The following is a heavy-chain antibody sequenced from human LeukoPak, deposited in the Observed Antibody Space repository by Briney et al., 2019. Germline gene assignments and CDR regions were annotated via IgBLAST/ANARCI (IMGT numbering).Heavy chain of an antibody. V-gene: IGHV3-30*04. CDR3: ARQRDAFDI. CDR2: ISYDGSNK. J-gene: IGHJ3*02. CDR1: GFTFSSYA. Sequence: GGSLRLSCAASGFTFSSYAMHWVRQAPGKGLEWVAVISYDGSNKYYADSVKGRFTISRDNSKNTLYLQMNSLRAEDTAVYHCARQRDAFDIWGQGTMVTVSS.